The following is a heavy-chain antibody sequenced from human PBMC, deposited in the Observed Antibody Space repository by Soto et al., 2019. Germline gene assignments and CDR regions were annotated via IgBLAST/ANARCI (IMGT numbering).Heavy chain of an antibody. CDR1: GFTVSGKKY. J-gene: IGHJ3*02. CDR2: LYDLDGT. D-gene: IGHD1-1*01. Sequence: GESLKISCAAFGFTVSGKKYVAWVRQAPGKGLEWVSALYDLDGTYYADSVKGRFTTSSDSSRTTVYLQMNSLRPDDTAVYSCATWHLQEHAYDIWRQGTMVTVSS. V-gene: IGHV3-53*01. CDR3: ATWHLQEHAYDI.